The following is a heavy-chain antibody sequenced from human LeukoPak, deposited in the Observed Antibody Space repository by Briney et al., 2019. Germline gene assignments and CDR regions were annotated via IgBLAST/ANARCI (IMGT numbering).Heavy chain of an antibody. CDR1: GFSFSSYG. Sequence: GGTLRLSCAASGFSFSSYGMSWVRQAPGKGLEWVSAISSTGGTTYYADSAKGRFTISRDNSKNTLYLQMNSLRAEDTAIYYCAKNGDRGAYCSGGSCYPYYYYYMDVWGKGTTVTISS. CDR2: ISSTGGTT. D-gene: IGHD2-15*01. V-gene: IGHV3-23*01. CDR3: AKNGDRGAYCSGGSCYPYYYYYMDV. J-gene: IGHJ6*03.